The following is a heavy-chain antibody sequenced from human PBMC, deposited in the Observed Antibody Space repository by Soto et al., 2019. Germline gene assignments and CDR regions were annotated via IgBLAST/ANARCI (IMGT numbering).Heavy chain of an antibody. V-gene: IGHV3-23*01. Sequence: GSLRLSCAASGFTFSSYAMSWVRQAPGKGLEWVAVISDNGSSTYYADSVKGRFTISRDNSKNTLYLQMNSLRAEDTAVYYCARGFGLESPTYYYGMDVWGQGTTVTVSS. CDR3: ARGFGLESPTYYYGMDV. J-gene: IGHJ6*02. D-gene: IGHD3-16*01. CDR2: ISDNGSST. CDR1: GFTFSSYA.